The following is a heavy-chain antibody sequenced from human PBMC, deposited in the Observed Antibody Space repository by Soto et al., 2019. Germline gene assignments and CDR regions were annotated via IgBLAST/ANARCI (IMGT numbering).Heavy chain of an antibody. V-gene: IGHV4-34*01. Sequence: SETLSLTCAVYGGSFSGYYWSWIRQPPEKGLEWVGEINHSGSTNYNPSLKSRITISIDTSKNQFSLKLSSVTAADTAVYYCARATVTTARGAFDIWGQGTMVTVSS. J-gene: IGHJ3*02. CDR2: INHSGST. D-gene: IGHD4-4*01. CDR3: ARATVTTARGAFDI. CDR1: GGSFSGYY.